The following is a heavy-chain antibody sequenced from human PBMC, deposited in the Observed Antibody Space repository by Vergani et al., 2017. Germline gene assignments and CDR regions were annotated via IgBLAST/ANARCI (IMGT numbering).Heavy chain of an antibody. D-gene: IGHD4-11*01. J-gene: IGHJ6*03. CDR3: ARVNTETNGHLYYYYYMDV. Sequence: QVQLQESGPGLVKSSETLSLTCVVNGGSFTSYHWTWIRQSPGEGLEWVGDIDHTGRPDYNPSLKSRLTMSVDKSRNQFSLTLNSVTATDTAIYFCARVNTETNGHLYYYYYMDVWGQGTAVTVS. CDR1: GGSFTSYH. CDR2: IDHTGRP. V-gene: IGHV4-34*10.